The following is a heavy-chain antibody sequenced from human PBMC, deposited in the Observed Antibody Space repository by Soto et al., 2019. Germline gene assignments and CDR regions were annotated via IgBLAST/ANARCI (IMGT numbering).Heavy chain of an antibody. D-gene: IGHD4-17*01. Sequence: SETLSLTCAVYGGSFSGYYWSWIRQPPGKGLEWIGEINHSGSTNYNPSLKSRVTISVDTSKNQFSLKLSSVTAADTAVYYCAREFYGDVEYFQHWGQGTLVTVSS. V-gene: IGHV4-34*01. CDR2: INHSGST. CDR1: GGSFSGYY. J-gene: IGHJ1*01. CDR3: AREFYGDVEYFQH.